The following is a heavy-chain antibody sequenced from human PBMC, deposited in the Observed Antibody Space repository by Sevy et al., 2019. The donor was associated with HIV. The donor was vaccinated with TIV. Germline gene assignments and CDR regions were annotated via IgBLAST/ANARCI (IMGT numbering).Heavy chain of an antibody. Sequence: GGSLRLSCTASGFTFGDYAMSWFRQAPGKGLEWVGFIRSKAYGGTTEYAASVKGRFTISRDDSKSIAYLQMNSLKTEDTAVYYCTWSLLGELSLVPGYWGQGTLVTVSS. CDR3: TWSLLGELSLVPGY. J-gene: IGHJ4*02. V-gene: IGHV3-49*03. CDR2: IRSKAYGGTT. D-gene: IGHD3-16*02. CDR1: GFTFGDYA.